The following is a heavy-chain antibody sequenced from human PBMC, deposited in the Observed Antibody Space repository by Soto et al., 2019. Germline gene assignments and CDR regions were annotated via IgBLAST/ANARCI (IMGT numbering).Heavy chain of an antibody. J-gene: IGHJ6*02. CDR3: VKDRDSNSWPSRDV. D-gene: IGHD3-22*01. V-gene: IGHV1-18*01. CDR2: ISPNSGNI. Sequence: ASVKVSCKTSGYTFTRNGISWVRQAPGQGLEWMGWISPNSGNIKYAQKFQGRVIMTTDTSTSTAYMELRSLRSDDTAVYYCVKDRDSNSWPSRDVWGPGTTVTVSS. CDR1: GYTFTRNG.